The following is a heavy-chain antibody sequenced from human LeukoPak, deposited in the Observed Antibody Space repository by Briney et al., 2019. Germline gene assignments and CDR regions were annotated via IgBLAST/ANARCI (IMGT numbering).Heavy chain of an antibody. CDR2: IYTSGST. CDR3: ARSVAGIFDY. J-gene: IGHJ4*02. CDR1: GGSISSGSYY. Sequence: PSQTLSLTCTVSGGSISSGSYYWSWIRQPAGTGLEWIGRIYTSGSTNYNPSLKSRVTISVDTSKNQFSLKLSSVTAADTAVYYCARSVAGIFDYWGQGTLVTVSS. D-gene: IGHD6-19*01. V-gene: IGHV4-61*02.